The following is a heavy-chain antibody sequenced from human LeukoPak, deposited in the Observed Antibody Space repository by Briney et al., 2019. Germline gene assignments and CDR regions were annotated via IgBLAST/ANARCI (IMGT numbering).Heavy chain of an antibody. V-gene: IGHV3-64*04. Sequence: GGSLRLSCSAFGFTLSSYSMQWVRQASGKRLEYVAGIGHYGGGAYYADSVKGRFTISRDNSKNTLYLQVNSLRAEDTAVYYCAKGGKWDVTPFDYWGQGTLVTVSS. CDR3: AKGGKWDVTPFDY. CDR2: IGHYGGGA. CDR1: GFTLSSYS. D-gene: IGHD1-26*01. J-gene: IGHJ4*02.